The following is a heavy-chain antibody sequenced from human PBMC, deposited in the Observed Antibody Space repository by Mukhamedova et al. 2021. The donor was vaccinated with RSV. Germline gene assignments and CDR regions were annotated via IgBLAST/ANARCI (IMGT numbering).Heavy chain of an antibody. CDR3: ARAGGRVAFLEWLTFGY. J-gene: IGHJ4*01. V-gene: IGHV3-53*01. CDR2: IYTGGST. D-gene: IGHD3-3*01. Sequence: VSNHYMSWVRQAPGKGPEWVSVIYTGGSTYYADSVKGRFTVSRDNSKNMFYLQMNSLRAEDTAMYYCARAGGRVAFLEWLTFGYW. CDR1: VSNHY.